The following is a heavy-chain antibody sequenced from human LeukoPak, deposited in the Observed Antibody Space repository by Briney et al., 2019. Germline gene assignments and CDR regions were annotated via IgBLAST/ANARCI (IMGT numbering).Heavy chain of an antibody. Sequence: SETLSLTCTVSGGSISSYYWSWIRQPPGKGLEWIGYIYYSGSTNYNPSLKSRVTISVDTSKNQFSLKLSSMTAADTAVYYCARGSRGGTVYWGQGTLVTVSS. CDR2: IYYSGST. CDR1: GGSISSYY. CDR3: ARGSRGGTVY. D-gene: IGHD1-26*01. V-gene: IGHV4-59*01. J-gene: IGHJ4*02.